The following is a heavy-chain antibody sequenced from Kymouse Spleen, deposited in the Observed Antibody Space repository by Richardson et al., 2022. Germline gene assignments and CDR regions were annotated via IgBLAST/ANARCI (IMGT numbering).Heavy chain of an antibody. J-gene: IGHJ6*02. Sequence: QVQLVESGGGLVKPGGSLRLSCAASGFTFSDYYMSWIRQAPGKGLEWVSYISSSGSTIYYADSVKGRFTISRDNAKNSLYLQMNSLRAEDTAVYYCARDRYDSSGYYYVARYYYYYGMDVWGQGTTVTVSS. CDR3: ARDRYDSSGYYYVARYYYYYGMDV. V-gene: IGHV3-11*01. CDR2: ISSSGSTI. CDR1: GFTFSDYY. D-gene: IGHD3-22*01.